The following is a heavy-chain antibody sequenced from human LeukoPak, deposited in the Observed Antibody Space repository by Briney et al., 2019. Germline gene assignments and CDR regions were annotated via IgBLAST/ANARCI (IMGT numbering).Heavy chain of an antibody. CDR3: ARRYRWELQDY. Sequence: ASVKVSCKASGYTFSAYNMHWVRQAPGQGLEWMGWINPSSGDTKYAQKFQGRVTMTMTRDTSISTAYMELSRLRSDDTAVYYCARRYRWELQDYWGQGTLVTVSS. D-gene: IGHD1-26*01. CDR2: INPSSGDT. J-gene: IGHJ4*02. CDR1: GYTFSAYN. V-gene: IGHV1-2*02.